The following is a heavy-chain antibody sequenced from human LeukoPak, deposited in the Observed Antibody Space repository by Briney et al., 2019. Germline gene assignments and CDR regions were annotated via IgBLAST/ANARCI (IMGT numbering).Heavy chain of an antibody. V-gene: IGHV3-15*01. CDR1: GFTFSNAW. J-gene: IGHJ4*02. D-gene: IGHD3-10*01. CDR2: IKSKTDGGTT. CDR3: TLPWGSGSYYDY. Sequence: GGSLRLSCAASGFTFSNAWLNWVRQAPGKGLEWVGHIKSKTDGGTTDYAAPVKGRFTISRDDSKNTLFLQMNSLKTEDTAVYYCTLPWGSGSYYDYWGQGTRVTVSS.